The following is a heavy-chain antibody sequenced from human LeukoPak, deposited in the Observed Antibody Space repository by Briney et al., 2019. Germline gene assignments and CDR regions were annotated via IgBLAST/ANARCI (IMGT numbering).Heavy chain of an antibody. CDR3: ARDRGEASSSGMDV. V-gene: IGHV3-64*01. CDR2: ISSNGGTT. J-gene: IGHJ6*02. Sequence: GGSLRLSCVASGFTFSSYTMHWVRQAPGKGLEYVSAISSNGGTTYHANSVKGRFTISRDNSKNTLYLQMGSLSAEDMAVYYCARDRGEASSSGMDVWGQGTTVPVSS. D-gene: IGHD2-2*01. CDR1: GFTFSSYT.